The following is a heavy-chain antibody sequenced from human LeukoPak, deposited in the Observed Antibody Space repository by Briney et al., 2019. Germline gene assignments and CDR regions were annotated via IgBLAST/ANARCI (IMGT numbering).Heavy chain of an antibody. CDR1: GYTFTSYG. J-gene: IGHJ4*02. CDR2: ISAYNGNT. D-gene: IGHD3-9*01. V-gene: IGHV1-18*01. Sequence: GASVKVSCKASGYTFTSYGISWVRQAPGQGLEWMGWISAYNGNTNYAQKLQGRVTITRDTSASTAYMELSSLRSEDTAVYYCARALSLLRYFDWLLYGYWGQGTLVTVSS. CDR3: ARALSLLRYFDWLLYGY.